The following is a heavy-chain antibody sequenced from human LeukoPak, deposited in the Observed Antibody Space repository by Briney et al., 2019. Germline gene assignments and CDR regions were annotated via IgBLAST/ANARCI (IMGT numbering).Heavy chain of an antibody. CDR2: TYASGTT. D-gene: IGHD1-26*01. V-gene: IGHV4-30-2*01. J-gene: IGHJ4*02. Sequence: PSETLSLTCNVSGGSISSGGYYWTWIRQPPGKGLELIGFTYASGTTYYNPFLKKRVTISVHGSKNQFSLNLSSATAADTAVYYCASRQRTGGSYIGYWGQGTLVTVSS. CDR3: ASRQRTGGSYIGY. CDR1: GGSISSGGYY.